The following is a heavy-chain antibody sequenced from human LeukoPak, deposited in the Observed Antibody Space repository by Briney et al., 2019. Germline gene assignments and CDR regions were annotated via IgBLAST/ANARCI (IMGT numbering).Heavy chain of an antibody. V-gene: IGHV4-4*02. CDR2: IYHSGST. CDR1: GGSISNITNSNW. J-gene: IGHJ3*02. CDR3: ARGGALSDPQRRDAFDI. Sequence: SETLSLTCAVSGGSISNITNSNWWSWVRQPPGKGLEWIGEIYHSGSTNYNPSLKSRVTISVDKSKNQFSLKLSSVTAADTAVYYCARGGALSDPQRRDAFDIWGQGTMVTVSS.